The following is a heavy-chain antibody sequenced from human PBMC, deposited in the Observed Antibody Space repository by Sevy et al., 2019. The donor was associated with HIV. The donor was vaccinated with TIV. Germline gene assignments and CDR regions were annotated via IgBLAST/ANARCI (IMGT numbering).Heavy chain of an antibody. CDR3: ALERLSSDVAEYFQN. Sequence: GGSPRLSCAASGFTFNRYSMHWVRQAPGKGLEWVATISFVATNKHYPASVKGRFTISRDTFQNSLFLQMDSLRPEDTAVYYWALERLSSDVAEYFQNWGQGTLVTVSS. V-gene: IGHV3-30-3*01. CDR1: GFTFNRYS. J-gene: IGHJ1*01. CDR2: ISFVATNK. D-gene: IGHD1-1*01.